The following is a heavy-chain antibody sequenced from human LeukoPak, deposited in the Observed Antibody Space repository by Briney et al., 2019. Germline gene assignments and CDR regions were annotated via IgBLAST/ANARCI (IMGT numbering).Heavy chain of an antibody. CDR1: GFTFSGSA. J-gene: IGHJ4*02. CDR3: TRRLYGSGSYYVSDY. D-gene: IGHD3-10*01. Sequence: PGGSLRLSCAASGFTFSGSAMHWVRQASGKGLEWVGRIRSKANSYATAYAASVKGRFTISRDDSKNTAYLQMNSLKTEDTAVYYCTRRLYGSGSYYVSDYWGQGTLVTVSS. V-gene: IGHV3-73*01. CDR2: IRSKANSYAT.